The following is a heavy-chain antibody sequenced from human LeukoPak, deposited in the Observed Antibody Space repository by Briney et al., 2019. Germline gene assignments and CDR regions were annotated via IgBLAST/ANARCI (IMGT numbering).Heavy chain of an antibody. CDR2: ISGSGGST. CDR1: GFTFTSYA. D-gene: IGHD6-13*01. CDR3: AKRTAAAQNDY. V-gene: IGHV3-23*01. J-gene: IGHJ4*02. Sequence: PGGSLRLSCAASGFTFTSYAMSWDRQAPGKGLECVSTISGSGGSTYYADSVKGRFTISRDNSKNTLYLQMNSLRAEDTAVYYCAKRTAAAQNDYWGQGTLVTVSS.